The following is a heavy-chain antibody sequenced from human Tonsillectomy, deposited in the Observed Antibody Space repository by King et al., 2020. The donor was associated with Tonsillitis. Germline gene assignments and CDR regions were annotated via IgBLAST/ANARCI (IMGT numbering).Heavy chain of an antibody. D-gene: IGHD3-22*01. J-gene: IGHJ4*02. CDR2: ITGNGRYT. Sequence: VQLVESGGVLVQPGGSLRLSCAASGFTFNDYAMSWVRQVPGKGLEWVSAITGNGRYTYYADSVKGRLTISRDNSKNTLYLQMNSLRAEDTAVYFCARSRLYSYDSSGYYYNDYWGQGTLVTVSS. V-gene: IGHV3-23*04. CDR1: GFTFNDYA. CDR3: ARSRLYSYDSSGYYYNDY.